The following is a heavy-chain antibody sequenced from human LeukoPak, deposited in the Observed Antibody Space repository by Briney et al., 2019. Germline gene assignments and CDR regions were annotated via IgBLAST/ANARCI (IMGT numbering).Heavy chain of an antibody. V-gene: IGHV3-43*01. D-gene: IGHD3-10*01. CDR3: GKDVRGSAGGGHIDN. J-gene: IGHJ4*02. CDR2: ISWDGDTT. Sequence: PGGSLRLSCAASGFTFDDYIIHWVRQAPGKGLEWVSLISWDGDTTYYSDSVKGRFTISRDNSKNSLYLQMNSLRTEDSGLYHCGKDVRGSAGGGHIDNWGRGALVIVSS. CDR1: GFTFDDYI.